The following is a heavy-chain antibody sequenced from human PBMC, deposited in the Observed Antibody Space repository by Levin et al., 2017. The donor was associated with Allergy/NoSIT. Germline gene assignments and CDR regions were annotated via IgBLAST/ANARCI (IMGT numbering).Heavy chain of an antibody. CDR2: ISYDGSNK. V-gene: IGHV3-30*18. CDR3: AKGATTVVTGGGYFDY. J-gene: IGHJ4*02. CDR1: GFTFSSYG. D-gene: IGHD4-23*01. Sequence: PGGSLRLSCAASGFTFSSYGMHWVRQAPGKGLEWVAVISYDGSNKYYADSVKGRFTISRDNSKNTLYLQMNSLRAEDTAVYYCAKGATTVVTGGGYFDYWGQGTLVTVSS.